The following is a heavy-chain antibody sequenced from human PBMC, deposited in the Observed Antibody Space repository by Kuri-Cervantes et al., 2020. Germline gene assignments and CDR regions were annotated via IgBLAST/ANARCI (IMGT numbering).Heavy chain of an antibody. CDR1: GFTFSSYT. D-gene: IGHD3-10*01. V-gene: IGHV3-30*04. Sequence: GGSLRLSCAASGFTFSSYTMHWVRQAPGKGLEWVAVIWYDGSNKYYADSVKGRFTISRDNSKNTLYLQMNSLRPEDTAVYYCATDAYSSGSDYFDDWGQGTLVTVSS. CDR2: IWYDGSNK. CDR3: ATDAYSSGSDYFDD. J-gene: IGHJ4*02.